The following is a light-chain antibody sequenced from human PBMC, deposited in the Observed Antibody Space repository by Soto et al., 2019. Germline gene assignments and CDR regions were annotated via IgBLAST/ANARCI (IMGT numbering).Light chain of an antibody. CDR3: QQYDHWLPA. CDR2: ATS. CDR1: QSVRGH. V-gene: IGKV3-15*01. Sequence: ETVMTQSPATLSVSPGERVTLSCRTSQSVRGHLAWYQQKPGQNRRLLIYATSTRATGTPARFSGTGSETEFTLTISSLQSEDFAVYYCQQYDHWLPAFGQGTKVEIK. J-gene: IGKJ1*01.